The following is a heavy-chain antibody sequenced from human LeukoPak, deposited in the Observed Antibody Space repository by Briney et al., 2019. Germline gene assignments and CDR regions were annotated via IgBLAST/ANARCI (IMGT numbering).Heavy chain of an antibody. CDR1: GFTFSTKS. CDR2: ITADSGTT. V-gene: IGHV3-48*01. CDR3: AKGQYFDY. Sequence: GGSLRLSCVVSGFTFSTKSMNWVRQAPGKGLEWVSYITADSGTTYYADSVKGRFTISRDNSKNTLYLQMNSLRAEDTAVYYCAKGQYFDYWGQGTLVTVSS. J-gene: IGHJ4*02.